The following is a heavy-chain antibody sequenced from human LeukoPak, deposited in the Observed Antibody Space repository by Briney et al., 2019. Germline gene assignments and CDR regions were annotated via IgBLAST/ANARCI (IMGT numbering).Heavy chain of an antibody. J-gene: IGHJ6*02. CDR1: RFPFDDYT. V-gene: IGHV3-43*01. Sequence: GGSLRLSCAASRFPFDDYTMRWVRQAPGKGLEWVSLISWDGGSTYYADSVKGRFTISRDNSKNSLYLQMNSLRTEDTALYYCAKGDYGDSSGYYYGMDVWGQGTTVTVSS. D-gene: IGHD4-17*01. CDR2: ISWDGGST. CDR3: AKGDYGDSSGYYYGMDV.